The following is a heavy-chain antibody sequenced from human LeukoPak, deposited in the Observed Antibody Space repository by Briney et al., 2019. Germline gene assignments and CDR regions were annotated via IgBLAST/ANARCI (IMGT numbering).Heavy chain of an antibody. CDR2: INPNSGGT. D-gene: IGHD4-23*01. J-gene: IGHJ4*02. V-gene: IGHV1-2*02. Sequence: ASVNVSCKASGYTFSDHYIHWVRQAPGQGLEWVGWINPNSGGTDYAQKFQGRVTMTRDTSISTAYMDLSRLRSDDTAMYYCAKTSSELRWTHFDCWGQGTLVTVSS. CDR1: GYTFSDHY. CDR3: AKTSSELRWTHFDC.